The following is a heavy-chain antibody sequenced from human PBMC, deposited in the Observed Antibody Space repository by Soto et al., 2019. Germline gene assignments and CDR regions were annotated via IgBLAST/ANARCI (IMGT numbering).Heavy chain of an antibody. CDR1: GYTFTSCY. CDR3: ARDLRITMVRGNWFDP. CDR2: INPSGGST. J-gene: IGHJ5*02. V-gene: IGHV1-46*01. Sequence: ASVKVSCKASGYTFTSCYMHWVRQAPGQGLEWMGIINPSGGSTSYAQKFQGRVTMARDTSTSTVYMELSSLRSEDTAVYYCARDLRITMVRGNWFDPWGQGTLVTVSS. D-gene: IGHD3-10*01.